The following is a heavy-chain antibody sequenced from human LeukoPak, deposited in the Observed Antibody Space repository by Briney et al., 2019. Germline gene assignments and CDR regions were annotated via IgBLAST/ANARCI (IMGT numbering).Heavy chain of an antibody. CDR1: GFTFSSYA. CDR2: ISSSSIT. CDR3: AKCGSSSNCYPPLGY. D-gene: IGHD2-2*01. J-gene: IGHJ4*02. Sequence: GGSLRLSCAASGFTFSSYAMTWVRQTAEKGLEWVSAISSSSITAYADSVKGRFTISRDNFKNTLYLQMNSLRAEDTAKYYCAKCGSSSNCYPPLGYWGQGTLVTVCS. V-gene: IGHV3-23*01.